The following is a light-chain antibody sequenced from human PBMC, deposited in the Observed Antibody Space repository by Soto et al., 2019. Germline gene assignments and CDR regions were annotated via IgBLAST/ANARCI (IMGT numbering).Light chain of an antibody. CDR2: DVY. Sequence: SVLTQPAPRSGGPRQSLALSLPGVRNEFDGYDYVSWYQQHPGQAPQLIIYDVYNRPSGVSHRFSGSKSGDTASLTISGLQAEDEADYYCTSYTSSTPFYVFGTGTKVTVL. J-gene: IGLJ1*01. CDR1: RNEFDGYDY. CDR3: TSYTSSTPFYV. V-gene: IGLV2-14*03.